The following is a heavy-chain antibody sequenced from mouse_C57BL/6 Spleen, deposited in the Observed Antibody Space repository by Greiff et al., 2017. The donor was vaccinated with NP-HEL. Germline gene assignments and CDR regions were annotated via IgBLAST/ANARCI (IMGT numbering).Heavy chain of an antibody. Sequence: EVQGVESGGGLVKPGGSLKLSCAASGFTFSDYGMHWVRQAPEKGLEWVAYISSGSSTIYYADTVKGRFTISRDNAKNTLFLQMTSLRSEDTAMYYCARDYSNYEGYAMDYWGQGTSVTVSS. D-gene: IGHD2-5*01. CDR1: GFTFSDYG. CDR3: ARDYSNYEGYAMDY. V-gene: IGHV5-17*01. J-gene: IGHJ4*01. CDR2: ISSGSSTI.